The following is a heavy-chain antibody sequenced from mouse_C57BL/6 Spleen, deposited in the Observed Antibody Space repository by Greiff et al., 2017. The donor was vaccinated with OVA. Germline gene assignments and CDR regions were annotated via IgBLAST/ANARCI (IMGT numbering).Heavy chain of an antibody. Sequence: QVQLQQPGAELVMPGASVKLSCKASGYTFTSYWMHWVKQRPGQGLEWIGEIDPSDSYTNYNQKFKGKSTLTVDKSSSTAYMQLSSLTSEDSAVYYCARLSYYDYEFGYRGQGTTLTVSS. D-gene: IGHD2-4*01. V-gene: IGHV1-69*01. CDR3: ARLSYYDYEFGY. CDR2: IDPSDSYT. J-gene: IGHJ2*01. CDR1: GYTFTSYW.